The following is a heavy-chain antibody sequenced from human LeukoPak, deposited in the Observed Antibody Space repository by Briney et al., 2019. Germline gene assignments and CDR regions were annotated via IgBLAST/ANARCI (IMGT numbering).Heavy chain of an antibody. J-gene: IGHJ4*02. CDR3: ASHDSSGWKKEEPY. CDR2: IYSGGST. V-gene: IGHV3-66*04. CDR1: GFTVSSNY. D-gene: IGHD6-19*01. Sequence: GGSLRLSCAASGFTVSSNYMSWVRQAPGKGLEWVSVIYSGGSTYYADSVKGRFTISRDNSKNTLYLQMNSLRAEDTAVYYCASHDSSGWKKEEPYWGQGTLVTVSS.